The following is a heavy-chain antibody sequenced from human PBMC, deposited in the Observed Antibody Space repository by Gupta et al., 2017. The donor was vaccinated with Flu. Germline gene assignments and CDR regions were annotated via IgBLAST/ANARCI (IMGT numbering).Heavy chain of an antibody. CDR2: INHSGYT. V-gene: IGHV4-34*01. J-gene: IGHJ6*02. CDR1: GAHFSDYY. Sequence: QVQLQQWGAVLLKPSETLSLTCAGSGAHFSDYYWSCIRQPPGKGLEWIGDINHSGYTNYNPSRKSRVTISVDTSKNQFSLTLSSMTAADTAVYYCARGRHGMDVWGQGTTVSVSS. CDR3: ARGRHGMDV.